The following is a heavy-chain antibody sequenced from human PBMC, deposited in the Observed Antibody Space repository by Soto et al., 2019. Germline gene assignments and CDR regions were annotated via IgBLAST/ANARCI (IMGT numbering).Heavy chain of an antibody. V-gene: IGHV3-9*01. CDR3: AKSRGGTANGLDV. Sequence: EVKLVESGGDLVQPGRSLRLSCAASGFSFGDYAMHWVRQAPGKGLEWVSGISWKSASIGYADSVKGRFTISIDNAKNSLYLQMNSLSAEDTALYHCAKSRGGTANGLDVWGQGTTVTVSS. D-gene: IGHD2-21*02. CDR1: GFSFGDYA. CDR2: ISWKSASI. J-gene: IGHJ6*02.